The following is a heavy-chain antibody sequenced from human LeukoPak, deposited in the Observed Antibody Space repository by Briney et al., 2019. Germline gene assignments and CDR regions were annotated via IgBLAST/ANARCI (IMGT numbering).Heavy chain of an antibody. CDR3: ARLTRFGDLDY. CDR1: GFTFSSYE. V-gene: IGHV3-48*03. J-gene: IGHJ4*02. CDR2: ISSSGSTI. D-gene: IGHD3-10*01. Sequence: PGGSLRLSCAASGFTFSSYEMNWVRQAPGKGLEWVSYISSSGSTIYYADSVKGRFTISRDNAKNSLYLQMNSLRAEDTAVYYCARLTRFGDLDYWGQGTLVTVSS.